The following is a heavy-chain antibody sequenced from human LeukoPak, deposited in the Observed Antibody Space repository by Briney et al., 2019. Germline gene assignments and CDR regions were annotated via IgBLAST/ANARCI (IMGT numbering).Heavy chain of an antibody. Sequence: PGGSLRLPCAASGFTFSDYYMSWIRQAPGKGLECVSYISSSGSTIYYADSMKGRFTISRDNARNSLYLQMNSLRAEDTGVYYCARDQYDYVWGSFLDRGPAAPFDHWGQGTLVTVSS. J-gene: IGHJ4*02. V-gene: IGHV3-11*01. CDR1: GFTFSDYY. D-gene: IGHD3-16*01. CDR2: ISSSGSTI. CDR3: ARDQYDYVWGSFLDRGPAAPFDH.